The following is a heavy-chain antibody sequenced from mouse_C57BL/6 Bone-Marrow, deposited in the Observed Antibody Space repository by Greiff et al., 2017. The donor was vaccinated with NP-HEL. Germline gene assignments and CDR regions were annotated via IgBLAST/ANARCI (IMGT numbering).Heavy chain of an antibody. CDR1: GYTFTSYW. CDR3: ARLGTWFAY. J-gene: IGHJ3*01. V-gene: IGHV1-64*01. Sequence: VQLQQPGAELVKPGASVKLSCKASGYTFTSYWMHWVKQRPGQGLEWIGMIHPNSGSTNYNEKFKSKATLTVDKSSSTAYMQLSSLTSEASPVYYCARLGTWFAYWGQGTLVTVSA. D-gene: IGHD4-1*01. CDR2: IHPNSGST.